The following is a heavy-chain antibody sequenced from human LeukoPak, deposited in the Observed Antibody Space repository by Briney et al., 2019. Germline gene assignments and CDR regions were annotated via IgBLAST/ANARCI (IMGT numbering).Heavy chain of an antibody. J-gene: IGHJ6*02. CDR2: IYSGGST. D-gene: IGHD6-6*01. CDR3: ARDRPYSSSSDYYYGMDV. CDR1: GFTVSSNY. Sequence: PGGSLRLSCAASGFTVSSNYISWVRQPPGKGLECVSVIYSGGSTYYAASVKGRFTISRDNSKNTLYLQMNSLRAEDTAVYYCARDRPYSSSSDYYYGMDVWGQGTTVTVSS. V-gene: IGHV3-66*02.